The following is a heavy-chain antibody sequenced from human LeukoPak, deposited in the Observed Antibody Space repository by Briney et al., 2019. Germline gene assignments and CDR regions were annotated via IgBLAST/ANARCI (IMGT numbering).Heavy chain of an antibody. CDR3: ASGSWSSYYFHY. D-gene: IGHD6-6*01. V-gene: IGHV4-59*01. CDR2: MYYSGST. Sequence: SETLSLTCAVYGGSFSGYYWSWIRQPPGKGLEWIGFMYYSGSTNYNPSLKSRVTISVDTSKNQFSLKLRSVTAADTAVYYCASGSWSSYYFHYWGQGTLVTVSS. CDR1: GGSFSGYY. J-gene: IGHJ4*02.